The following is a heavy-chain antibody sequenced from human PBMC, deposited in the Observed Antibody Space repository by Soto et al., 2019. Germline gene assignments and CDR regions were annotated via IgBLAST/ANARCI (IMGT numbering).Heavy chain of an antibody. CDR2: IYYSGST. D-gene: IGHD6-6*01. CDR3: ARVPYSSSMWFDP. J-gene: IGHJ5*02. V-gene: IGHV4-61*08. Sequence: PSETLSLTCAVSGGSISSGGYSWSWIRQPPGKGLEWIGYIYYSGSTNYNPSLKSRVTISVDTSKNQFSLKLSSVTAADTAVYYCARVPYSSSMWFDPWGQGTLVTVSS. CDR1: GGSISSGGYS.